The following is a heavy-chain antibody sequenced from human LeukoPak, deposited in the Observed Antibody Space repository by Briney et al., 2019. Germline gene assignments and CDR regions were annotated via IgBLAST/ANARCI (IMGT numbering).Heavy chain of an antibody. J-gene: IGHJ4*02. V-gene: IGHV3-7*03. CDR1: GFTFSIYW. D-gene: IGHD3-22*01. CDR3: AKDYYDSSGYLFDY. Sequence: GGSLRLSCAASGFTFSIYWMTWVRQAPGKGLEWVASIKEDGSVQHYVDSVKGRFTISRDNSKNTLYLQMNSLRAEDTAVYYCAKDYYDSSGYLFDYWGQGTLVTVSS. CDR2: IKEDGSVQ.